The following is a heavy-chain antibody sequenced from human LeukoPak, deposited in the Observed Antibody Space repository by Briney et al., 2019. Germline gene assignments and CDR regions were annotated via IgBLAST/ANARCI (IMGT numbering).Heavy chain of an antibody. J-gene: IGHJ4*02. CDR1: GFTFSGYW. D-gene: IGHD3-10*01. CDR2: IKQDGSEK. Sequence: PGGSLRLSCAASGFTFSGYWMSWVRQAPGKGLEWATNIKQDGSEKYYVDSVKGRFTISRDNAENSLYLQMNSLRAEDTAVYYCARDWNYGWDYWGQGSLVTVSS. V-gene: IGHV3-7*01. CDR3: ARDWNYGWDY.